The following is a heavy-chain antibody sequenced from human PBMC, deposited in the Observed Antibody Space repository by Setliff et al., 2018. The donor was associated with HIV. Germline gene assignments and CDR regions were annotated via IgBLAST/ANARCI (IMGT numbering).Heavy chain of an antibody. CDR2: IYYSGST. CDR1: GGSISSGDYY. CDR3: ASLKAHYFDTSSYYNNWFDP. Sequence: NPSETLSLTCTVSGGSISSGDYYWSWIRQPPGKGLEWIGNIYYSGSTYYNPSLKSRVTISVDTSRNQISMMLSSVTAADTALSYFASLKAHYFDTSSYYNNWFDPWGQGTLVTVSS. D-gene: IGHD3-22*01. J-gene: IGHJ5*02. V-gene: IGHV4-30-4*08.